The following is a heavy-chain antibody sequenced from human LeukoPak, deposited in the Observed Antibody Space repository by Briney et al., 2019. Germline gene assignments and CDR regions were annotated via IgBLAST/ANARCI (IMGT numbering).Heavy chain of an antibody. CDR2: IYYSGST. D-gene: IGHD2-2*01. Sequence: SETLSLTCTVSGGSISSSSYYWGWIRQPPGTGLEWIGSIYYSGSTYYNPSLKSRVTISVDTSKNQFSLKLSSVTAADTAVYYCARHGPLGYCSSTSCYEAWFDPWGQGTLVTVSS. V-gene: IGHV4-39*01. CDR1: GGSISSSSYY. CDR3: ARHGPLGYCSSTSCYEAWFDP. J-gene: IGHJ5*02.